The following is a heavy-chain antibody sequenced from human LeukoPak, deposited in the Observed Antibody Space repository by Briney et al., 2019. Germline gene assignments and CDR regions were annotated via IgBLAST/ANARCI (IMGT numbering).Heavy chain of an antibody. CDR2: INPNSGGT. CDR1: GYTFTGYY. Sequence: ASVKVSCKASGYTFTGYYMHWVRQAPGQGLEWMGWINPNSGGTNYAQKFQGRVTMTRDTSISTAYMELSRLRSDDTAVYYCARARSYYYGSGSYYKDSWFDPWGQGTLVTVSS. D-gene: IGHD3-10*01. CDR3: ARARSYYYGSGSYYKDSWFDP. J-gene: IGHJ5*02. V-gene: IGHV1-2*02.